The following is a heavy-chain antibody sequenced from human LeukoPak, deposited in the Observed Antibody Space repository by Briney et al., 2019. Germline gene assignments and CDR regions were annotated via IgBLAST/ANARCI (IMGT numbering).Heavy chain of an antibody. Sequence: PSGTLSLTCAVSGGSISSSNWWSWVRQPPGKGLEWIGEIYHSGSTNYNPSLKSRVTISVDKSKNQFSLKLSSVTAADTAVYYCARVGVIVVVPPLDAVAFDIWGQGTMVTVSS. CDR3: ARVGVIVVVPPLDAVAFDI. CDR2: IYHSGST. CDR1: GGSISSSNW. V-gene: IGHV4-4*02. D-gene: IGHD3-22*01. J-gene: IGHJ3*02.